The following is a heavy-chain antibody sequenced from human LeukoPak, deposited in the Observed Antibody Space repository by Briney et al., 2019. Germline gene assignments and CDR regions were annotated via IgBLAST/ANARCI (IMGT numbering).Heavy chain of an antibody. D-gene: IGHD3-16*01. CDR1: LGSIRSTIYY. CDR3: ARHARREALRHSAFDI. CDR2: IFYTGMP. J-gene: IGHJ3*02. Sequence: SETPSLTRTVPLGSIRSTIYYCSWIRRPPGNGLEWLRSIFYTGMPYYNPSLTSQFTMSVDTSKNQFSLKLSSVTAADTALYYCARHARREALRHSAFDIWGQGTMVTVSS. V-gene: IGHV4-39*01.